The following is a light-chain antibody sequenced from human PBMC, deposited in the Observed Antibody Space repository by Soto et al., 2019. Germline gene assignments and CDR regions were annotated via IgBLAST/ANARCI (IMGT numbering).Light chain of an antibody. CDR3: QQYNNGPLT. Sequence: EIVMTQSPATLSVSPGERATLSCRASQTVNNNLAWYQQKPGQAPRLLIYGASARATGIPARFSGSGSGTEFTPTISSLQSEDFAVYYCQQYNNGPLTFGGGTKVEIK. CDR2: GAS. V-gene: IGKV3-15*01. CDR1: QTVNNN. J-gene: IGKJ4*01.